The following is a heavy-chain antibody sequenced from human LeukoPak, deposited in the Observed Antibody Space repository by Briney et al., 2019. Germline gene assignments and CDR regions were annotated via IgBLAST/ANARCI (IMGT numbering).Heavy chain of an antibody. Sequence: GGSLRHSCVASGFTFSNYAMIWVRQAPGKGLEWVSATSATGGSTYYADSVKGRFTISRDNSKKTLYLQMNSLTVEDTAVYYCARGGLDWLLYSQFDYWGQGTLVTASS. D-gene: IGHD3-9*01. CDR2: TSATGGST. CDR1: GFTFSNYA. V-gene: IGHV3-23*01. J-gene: IGHJ4*02. CDR3: ARGGLDWLLYSQFDY.